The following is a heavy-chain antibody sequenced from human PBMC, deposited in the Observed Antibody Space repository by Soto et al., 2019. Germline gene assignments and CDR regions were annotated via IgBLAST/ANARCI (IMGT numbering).Heavy chain of an antibody. CDR2: IIPILGIA. J-gene: IGHJ4*02. Sequence: QVQLVQSGAEVKKPGSSVKVSCKASGGTFSSYTISWVRQAPGQGLEWMGRIIPILGIANYAQKFQGRVTITADKSTSTAYMELSSLRSEDTAVYYCARGMITFGGVISRYFDYWGQGTLVTVPS. CDR3: ARGMITFGGVISRYFDY. V-gene: IGHV1-69*02. D-gene: IGHD3-16*01. CDR1: GGTFSSYT.